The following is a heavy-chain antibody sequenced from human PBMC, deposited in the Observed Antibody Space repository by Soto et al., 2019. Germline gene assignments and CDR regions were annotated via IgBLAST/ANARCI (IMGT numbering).Heavy chain of an antibody. CDR1: GGSISSYY. Sequence: SETLSLTCTVSGGSISSYYWSWIRQPPGKGLEWIGYIYYSGSTNYNPSLKSRVTISVDTSKNQFSLKLSSVTAADTAVYYCARDFLGDAFDIWGKGTMVTVSS. CDR3: ARDFLGDAFDI. J-gene: IGHJ3*02. CDR2: IYYSGST. D-gene: IGHD3-16*01. V-gene: IGHV4-59*01.